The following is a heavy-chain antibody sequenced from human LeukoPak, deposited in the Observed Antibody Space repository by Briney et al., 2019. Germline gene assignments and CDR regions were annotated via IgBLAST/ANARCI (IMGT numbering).Heavy chain of an antibody. CDR1: GGSFSGYY. J-gene: IGHJ6*03. Sequence: SETLSLTCAVYGGSFSGYYWSWIRQPPGKGLEWIGEINHSGSTNYNPSLKSRVTTSVDTSKNQFSLKLSSVTAADTAVYYCARDMVSYGNYYYYMDVWGKGTTVTVSS. V-gene: IGHV4-34*01. CDR3: ARDMVSYGNYYYYMDV. CDR2: INHSGST. D-gene: IGHD5-18*01.